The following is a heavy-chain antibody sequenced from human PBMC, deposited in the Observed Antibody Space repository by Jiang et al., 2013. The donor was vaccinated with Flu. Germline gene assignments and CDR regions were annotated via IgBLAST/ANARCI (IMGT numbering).Heavy chain of an antibody. CDR3: ARQVGDTPADY. Sequence: SLKISCQGSEDVFPGYWISWVRQMPGKGLEWMGRIDPGNSDTTYSPSFQGHVTMSVDESATTAYLQWGSLKASDTAMYYCARQVGDTPADYWGQGTLVTVSS. CDR1: EDVFPGYW. CDR2: IDPGNSDT. D-gene: IGHD1-26*01. V-gene: IGHV5-10-1*01. J-gene: IGHJ4*02.